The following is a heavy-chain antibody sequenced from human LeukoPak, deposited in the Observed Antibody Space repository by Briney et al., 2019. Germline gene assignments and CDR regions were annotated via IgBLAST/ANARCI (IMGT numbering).Heavy chain of an antibody. V-gene: IGHV3-23*01. Sequence: GGSLRLSCAASGFTVSSNYMSWVRQAPGEGLEWVSHMGGGGGSTYYADSVKGRFTISRDNSKNTLYLQMNSLRAEDTAVYYCAKGLYYYGSGSYYQYFQHWGQGTLVTVSS. J-gene: IGHJ1*01. CDR2: MGGGGGST. D-gene: IGHD3-10*01. CDR3: AKGLYYYGSGSYYQYFQH. CDR1: GFTVSSNY.